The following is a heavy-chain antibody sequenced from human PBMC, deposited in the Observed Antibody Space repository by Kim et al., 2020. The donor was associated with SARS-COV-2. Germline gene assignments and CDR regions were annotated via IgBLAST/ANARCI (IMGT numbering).Heavy chain of an antibody. CDR3: ARMSIAVAAGADY. D-gene: IGHD6-19*01. V-gene: IGHV2-70*01. Sequence: YHTSLKTRLTSSKDTSKNQVVLTMTNMDPVDTATYYCARMSIAVAAGADYWGQGTLVTVSS. J-gene: IGHJ4*02.